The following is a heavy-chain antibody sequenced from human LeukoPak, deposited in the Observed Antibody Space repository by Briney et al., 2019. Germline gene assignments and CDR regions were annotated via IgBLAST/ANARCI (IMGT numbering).Heavy chain of an antibody. D-gene: IGHD6-19*01. CDR1: GFTVSSNY. CDR2: LYSGSST. J-gene: IGHJ4*02. Sequence: GGSLRLSCAASGFTVSSNYMSWVRQAPGKGLEWVSILYSGSSTYYADSVKGRFTISRDTSRNTLYLQMNSLRAEDTAIYYCARARTYSTGWWYYFDYWGQGTLVTVSS. V-gene: IGHV3-66*01. CDR3: ARARTYSTGWWYYFDY.